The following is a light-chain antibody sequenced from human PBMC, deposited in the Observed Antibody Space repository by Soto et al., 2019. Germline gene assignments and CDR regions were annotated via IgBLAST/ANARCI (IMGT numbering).Light chain of an antibody. Sequence: SVLTQPPAVSGTPGQRVTIACSGGSSNIGSNYVYWYQQLPGMAPKFLISSYNRRPSGVPDRFSGSKSGTSASLAISELRSEDEAEYYCCAWDDNIKGFVFGTGTKVTVX. CDR1: SSNIGSNY. CDR3: CAWDDNIKGFV. CDR2: SYN. V-gene: IGLV1-47*02. J-gene: IGLJ1*01.